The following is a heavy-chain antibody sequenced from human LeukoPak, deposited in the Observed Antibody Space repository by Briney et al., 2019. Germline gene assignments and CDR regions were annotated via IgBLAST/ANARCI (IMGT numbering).Heavy chain of an antibody. J-gene: IGHJ3*02. V-gene: IGHV3-23*01. D-gene: IGHD3-3*01. Sequence: GGSLRLLCTASGFTYSTCVMTGARQAPGKGLEWVSAIRGSDDSTYYADSVKGRFTISRDNSKNTLYLQMNSLRVEDMAVYYGAMCFTWFLLGAFHIWRQGTMVTVSS. CDR2: IRGSDDST. CDR1: GFTYSTCV. CDR3: AMCFTWFLLGAFHI.